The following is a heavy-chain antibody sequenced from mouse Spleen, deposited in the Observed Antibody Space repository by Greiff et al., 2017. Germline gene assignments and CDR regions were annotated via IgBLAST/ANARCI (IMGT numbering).Heavy chain of an antibody. Sequence: VQLQQPGAELVKPGASVKLSCKASGYTFTSYWMQWVKQRPGQGLEWIGEIDPSDSYTNYNQKFKGKATLTVDTSSSTAYMQLSSLTSEDSAVYYCARVSNHDYWGQGTTLTVSS. J-gene: IGHJ2*01. V-gene: IGHV1-50*01. CDR2: IDPSDSYT. CDR1: GYTFTSYW. D-gene: IGHD2-5*01. CDR3: ARVSNHDY.